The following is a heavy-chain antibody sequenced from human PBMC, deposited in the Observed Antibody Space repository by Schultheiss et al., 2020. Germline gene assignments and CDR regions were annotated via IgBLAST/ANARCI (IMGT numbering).Heavy chain of an antibody. D-gene: IGHD6-13*01. CDR1: GFTFSSYS. Sequence: GESLKISCAASGFTFSSYSMNWVRQAPGKGLEYVSAISSNGGSTYYADSVKGRFTISRDNSKNTLYLQMNSLRAEDAAVYYCARPAAPRTLNDAFDIWGQGTMVTVSS. V-gene: IGHV3-64*04. CDR2: ISSNGGST. J-gene: IGHJ3*02. CDR3: ARPAAPRTLNDAFDI.